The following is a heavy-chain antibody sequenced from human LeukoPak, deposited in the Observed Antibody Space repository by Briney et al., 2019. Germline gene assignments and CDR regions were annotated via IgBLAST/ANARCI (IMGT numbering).Heavy chain of an antibody. V-gene: IGHV1-2*02. D-gene: IGHD6-13*01. CDR1: GYLFTGYY. J-gene: IGHJ5*02. CDR2: INPNSGGT. Sequence: ASVKVSCKASGYLFTGYYIHWVRQAPGQGLEWMGWINPNSGGTNYAQKFQGRVTMTRDTSISTAYMELSRLRSDDTAVYYCARGHSSWLNWFDPWGQGTLVTVSS. CDR3: ARGHSSWLNWFDP.